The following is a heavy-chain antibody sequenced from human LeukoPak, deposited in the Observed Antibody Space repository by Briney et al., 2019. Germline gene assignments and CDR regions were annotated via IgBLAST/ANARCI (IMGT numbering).Heavy chain of an antibody. CDR3: ARQRYYDFWSGYSGYMDV. J-gene: IGHJ6*03. CDR2: IYTSGST. Sequence: SETLSLTCAVSGDSFSSHYWTWIRQPPGKGLEWIGYIYTSGSTNYNPSLKSRVTISVDTSKNQFSLKLSSVTAADTAVYYCARQRYYDFWSGYSGYMDVWGKGTTVTVSS. V-gene: IGHV4-4*09. CDR1: GDSFSSHY. D-gene: IGHD3-3*01.